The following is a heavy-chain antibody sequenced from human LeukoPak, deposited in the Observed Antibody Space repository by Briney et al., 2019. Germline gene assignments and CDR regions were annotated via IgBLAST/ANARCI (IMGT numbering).Heavy chain of an antibody. CDR3: ARRQAAAILGLGYWFDP. CDR2: INPNSGGT. J-gene: IGHJ5*02. Sequence: ASVKVSCKASGYTFTGYYMHWVRQAPGQGLEWMGWINPNSGGTNYAQKFQGRVTMTRDTSISTAYMELSRLRSDDTAVYYCARRQAAAILGLGYWFDPWGQGTLVTVSS. CDR1: GYTFTGYY. D-gene: IGHD6-13*01. V-gene: IGHV1-2*02.